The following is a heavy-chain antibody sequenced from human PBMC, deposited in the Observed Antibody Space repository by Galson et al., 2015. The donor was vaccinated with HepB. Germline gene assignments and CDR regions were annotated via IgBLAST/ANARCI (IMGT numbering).Heavy chain of an antibody. Sequence: SVKVSCKASGYTFASYYMHWVRQAPGQGLEWMGIINPSGGSTSYAQKFQGRVTMTRDTSTSTVYMELSSLRSEDTAVYYCARVRDKSGYDYELDYWGQGTLVTVSS. V-gene: IGHV1-46*03. CDR3: ARVRDKSGYDYELDY. CDR1: GYTFASYY. J-gene: IGHJ4*02. D-gene: IGHD5-12*01. CDR2: INPSGGST.